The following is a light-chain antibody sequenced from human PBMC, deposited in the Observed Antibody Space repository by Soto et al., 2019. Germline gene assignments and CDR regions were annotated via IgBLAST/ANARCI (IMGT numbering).Light chain of an antibody. J-gene: IGLJ2*01. Sequence: QSALTQPASVSGSPGQPITISCTGAGSAVGSFNLVSWYQHHPGRAPKLMIYEGSKRPSGVSYRFSGSKSGNTGSLTISGLQAEDEADYYCCSYAGSSTLLFGGGTKLTVL. CDR1: GSAVGSFNL. CDR2: EGS. CDR3: CSYAGSSTLL. V-gene: IGLV2-23*01.